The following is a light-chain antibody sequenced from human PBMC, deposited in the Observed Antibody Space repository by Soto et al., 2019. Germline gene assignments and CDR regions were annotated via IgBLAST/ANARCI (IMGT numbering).Light chain of an antibody. CDR1: QSVSSRY. V-gene: IGKV3-20*01. Sequence: EIVLTQSPGTLPLSPGERATLSCRASQSVSSRYLAGHQQKSGQAPRLLIHGASSRATGVPDRFSGSGSGTDFTLTISRLEPEDFAVYFCQQHSSSPFTFGQGTKVESK. CDR2: GAS. J-gene: IGKJ2*01. CDR3: QQHSSSPFT.